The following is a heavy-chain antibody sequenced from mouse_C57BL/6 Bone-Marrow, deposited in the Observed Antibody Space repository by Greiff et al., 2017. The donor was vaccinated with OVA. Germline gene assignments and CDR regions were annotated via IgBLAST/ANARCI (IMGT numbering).Heavy chain of an antibody. D-gene: IGHD1-3*01. CDR2: IWGVGST. Sequence: QVQLQQSGPGLVAPSQSLSITCTVSGFSLTSYGVDWVRQSPGKGLEWLGVIWGVGSTNYNSALKSRLSISKDNSKSHVFLKMNSLQTDDTAMYYCASLTFYAMDYWGQGTSVTVSS. J-gene: IGHJ4*01. CDR1: GFSLTSYG. CDR3: ASLTFYAMDY. V-gene: IGHV2-6*01.